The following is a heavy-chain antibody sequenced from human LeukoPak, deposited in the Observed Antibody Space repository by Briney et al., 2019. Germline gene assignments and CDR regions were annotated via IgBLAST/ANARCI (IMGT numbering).Heavy chain of an antibody. V-gene: IGHV4-59*01. CDR1: GGSISSYY. CDR2: IYYSGTT. Sequence: SETLSLTCIVSGGSISSYYWSWIRQPPGKGLEWIGYIYYSGTTNYNPSLKSRVTLSVDTSKNQFSLKLTSVTAADTAVYYCARDSSGYYHWFDPWGQGTLVTVSS. CDR3: ARDSSGYYHWFDP. D-gene: IGHD3-22*01. J-gene: IGHJ5*02.